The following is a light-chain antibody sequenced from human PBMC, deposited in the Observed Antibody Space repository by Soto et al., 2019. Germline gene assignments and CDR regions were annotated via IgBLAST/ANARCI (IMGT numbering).Light chain of an antibody. J-gene: IGKJ2*01. CDR3: QQYDSYPRT. Sequence: DIQMTQSPSSLSASVGDRVTITCRASQAISKYVAWFQQIPGKAPKSLIYATSRLQSGVPSKFRGSGSGTDFTLSISSLQPEDFATYYCQQYDSYPRTFGQGTRLEMK. CDR1: QAISKY. CDR2: ATS. V-gene: IGKV1-16*02.